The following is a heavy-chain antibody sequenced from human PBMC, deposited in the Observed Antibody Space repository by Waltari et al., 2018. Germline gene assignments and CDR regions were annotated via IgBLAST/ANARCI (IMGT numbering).Heavy chain of an antibody. CDR1: GGSISSGGYY. CDR3: ARGYSYGPAKDFDY. Sequence: QVQLQESGPGLVKPSQTLSLTCTVSGGSISSGGYYWSWIRQHPGKGLEWIGYIDYSGRTYYNPSLKSRVTISVDTSKNQFSLKLSSVTAADTAVYYCARGYSYGPAKDFDYWGQGTLVTVSS. CDR2: IDYSGRT. V-gene: IGHV4-31*03. D-gene: IGHD5-18*01. J-gene: IGHJ4*02.